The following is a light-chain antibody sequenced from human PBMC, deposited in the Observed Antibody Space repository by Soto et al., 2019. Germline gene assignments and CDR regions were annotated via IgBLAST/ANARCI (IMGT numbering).Light chain of an antibody. V-gene: IGLV2-14*01. J-gene: IGLJ1*01. CDR1: SSDVGGYNY. CDR2: DVS. CDR3: SSYTSSSTYV. Sequence: QSVLTQPASVSESPGQSITIPFTGTSSDVGGYNYVSWYQQHPGKAPKLMIYDVSNRPSGVSNRFSGSKAGNTASLTISGLQAEDEADYYCSSYTSSSTYVFGTGTKVTVL.